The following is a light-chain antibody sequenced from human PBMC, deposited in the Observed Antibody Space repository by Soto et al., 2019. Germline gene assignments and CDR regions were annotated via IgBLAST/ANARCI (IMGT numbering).Light chain of an antibody. CDR3: QQYDSSPLMYT. J-gene: IGKJ2*01. Sequence: EIVLTQSPGTLSLSPGERATLSCRASQTVSSSYLAWYQQKPGQAPRLLIYGASSRATGIPDRFSGSGSGTDFTLTILRLEPEDFAVYYCQQYDSSPLMYTFGQGTKLEIK. V-gene: IGKV3-20*01. CDR2: GAS. CDR1: QTVSSSY.